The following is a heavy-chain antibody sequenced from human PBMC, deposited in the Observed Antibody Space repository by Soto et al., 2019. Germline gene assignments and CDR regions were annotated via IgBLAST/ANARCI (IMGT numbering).Heavy chain of an antibody. CDR1: GGSFSGYY. J-gene: IGHJ5*02. Sequence: QVQLQQWGAGLLKPSETLSLTCAVYGGSFSGYYWSWIRQPPGKGLEWIGEINHSGSTNYNPSLKSRVTISVDTSKNQFSLKPSSVTAADTAVYYCARKAYYYGSGSYFAPRNWFDPWGQGTLVTVSS. CDR2: INHSGST. V-gene: IGHV4-34*01. D-gene: IGHD3-10*01. CDR3: ARKAYYYGSGSYFAPRNWFDP.